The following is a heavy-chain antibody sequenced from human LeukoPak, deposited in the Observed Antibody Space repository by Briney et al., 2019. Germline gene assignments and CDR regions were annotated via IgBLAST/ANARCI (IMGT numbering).Heavy chain of an antibody. CDR3: ARGYSYGHNYLDY. Sequence: SETLSLTCTVAGGSISSYYWSWIRQPPGKGLEWIGYIYYSGSTNYNPSLKSRVTISVDTSKNQFSLKLSSVTAADTAVYYCARGYSYGHNYLDYWGQGTLVTVSS. J-gene: IGHJ4*02. V-gene: IGHV4-59*08. CDR2: IYYSGST. D-gene: IGHD5-18*01. CDR1: GGSISSYY.